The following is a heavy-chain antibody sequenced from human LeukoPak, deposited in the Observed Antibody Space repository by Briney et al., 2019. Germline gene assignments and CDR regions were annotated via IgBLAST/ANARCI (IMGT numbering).Heavy chain of an antibody. CDR3: ARLVSSWYVDY. Sequence: SETLSLTCTVSGGSISSSNYYWGWIRQPPGKGLEWIGNIYFSGGTYYNPSLKSRVTISVDTSKNQFSLKLSSVTAADTAVYYCARLVSSWYVDYWGQGTLVTVSS. CDR1: GGSISSSNYY. CDR2: IYFSGGT. D-gene: IGHD6-13*01. V-gene: IGHV4-39*01. J-gene: IGHJ4*02.